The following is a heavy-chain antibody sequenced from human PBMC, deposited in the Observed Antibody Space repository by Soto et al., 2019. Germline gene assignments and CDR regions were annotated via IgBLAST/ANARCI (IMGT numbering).Heavy chain of an antibody. CDR2: ISSDGDIT. CDR3: FKVSTFYDILTGYYSKNFFDP. D-gene: IGHD3-9*01. CDR1: GFTFSEYS. V-gene: IGHV3-64D*06. Sequence: GGSLRLSCSASGFTFSEYSIHWVRQAPWKGLQYVSTISSDGDITYYADSVKGRFTISRDNSKNTLYLQMNSLRPEDTAVYYCFKVSTFYDILTGYYSKNFFDPWGQCTLVTVSS. J-gene: IGHJ5*02.